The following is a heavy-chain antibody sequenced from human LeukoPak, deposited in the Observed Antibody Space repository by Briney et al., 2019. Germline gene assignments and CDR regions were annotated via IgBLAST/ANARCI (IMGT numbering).Heavy chain of an antibody. Sequence: SETLSLTCTVSGGSISSYYWSWIRQPPGKGLEWIGYIYYSGSTNYNPSLKSRVTISVDTSKNQFSLKLGSVAAADTAVYYCAREEIRGYSYGYIWGQGTMVTVSS. V-gene: IGHV4-59*01. D-gene: IGHD5-18*01. CDR3: AREEIRGYSYGYI. J-gene: IGHJ3*02. CDR1: GGSISSYY. CDR2: IYYSGST.